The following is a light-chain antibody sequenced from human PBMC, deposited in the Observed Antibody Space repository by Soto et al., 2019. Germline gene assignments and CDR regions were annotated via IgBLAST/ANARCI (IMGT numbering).Light chain of an antibody. CDR1: QSLLYSNGYNF. J-gene: IGKJ1*01. V-gene: IGKV2-28*01. Sequence: DVVMTQSPLSLPVTPGEPASISCRSSQSLLYSNGYNFLDWYLQKPGQSPQLLIYLGSNRASGVPSRFSGSGSGTEFTLTISSLQPEDFATYYCQQYNSYSRTFGQGTKV. CDR3: QQYNSYSRT. CDR2: LGS.